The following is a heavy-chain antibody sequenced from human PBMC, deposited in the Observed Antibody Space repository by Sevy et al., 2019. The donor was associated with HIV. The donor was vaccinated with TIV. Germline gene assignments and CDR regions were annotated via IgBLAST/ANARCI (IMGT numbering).Heavy chain of an antibody. J-gene: IGHJ5*02. CDR1: RYTFTGYY. CDR2: INPHSGGT. V-gene: IGHV1-2*02. Sequence: ASVKVSCKASRYTFTGYYIHWVRQAPGQGLEWMGGINPHSGGTNYAQKFQGRVTMTRDTSISTAYMELSRLRSDDTAVYYCARDKRAISAAAPDWFDPWGQGTPVTVSS. D-gene: IGHD6-13*01. CDR3: ARDKRAISAAAPDWFDP.